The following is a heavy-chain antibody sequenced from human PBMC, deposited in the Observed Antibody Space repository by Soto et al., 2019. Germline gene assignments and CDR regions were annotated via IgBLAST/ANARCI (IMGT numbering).Heavy chain of an antibody. CDR1: GFTFINYD. V-gene: IGHV3-13*01. Sequence: EVKLVESGGGLAQPGGSLRLSCAASGFTFINYDMHWVRQAPGKGLEWVSAISTAGDTYYPDSVKGRFTISRENARNSLFLQMHSLRAEDSAVYYCARGGPGWELDFWGQGALVTVSS. CDR3: ARGGPGWELDF. D-gene: IGHD6-19*01. CDR2: ISTAGDT. J-gene: IGHJ4*02.